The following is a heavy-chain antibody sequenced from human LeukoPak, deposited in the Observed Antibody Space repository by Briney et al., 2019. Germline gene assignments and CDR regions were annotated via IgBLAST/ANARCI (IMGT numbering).Heavy chain of an antibody. CDR1: GFTFSSYA. Sequence: PGGSLRLSCAASGFTFSSYAMNGVRQAPGKGLEWVSAVRGSDAGTSYADSVKGRFTISRDKSKNTLYLQMNSLRAEDTAVYYCAKNRGGSYYSGSDYWGQGTLVTVSS. CDR3: AKNRGGSYYSGSDY. J-gene: IGHJ4*02. V-gene: IGHV3-23*01. D-gene: IGHD1-26*01. CDR2: VRGSDAGT.